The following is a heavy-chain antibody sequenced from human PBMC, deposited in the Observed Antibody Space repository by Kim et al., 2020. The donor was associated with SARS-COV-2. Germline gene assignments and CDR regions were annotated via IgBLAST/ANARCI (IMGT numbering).Heavy chain of an antibody. D-gene: IGHD6-6*01. J-gene: IGHJ6*02. CDR1: GGSFSGYY. CDR3: ARVPRVGAARPNYYYGMDV. Sequence: SETLSLTCAVYGGSFSGYYWSWIRQPPGKGLEWIGEINHSGSTNYNPSLKSRVTISVDTSKNQFSLKLSSVTAADTAVYYCARVPRVGAARPNYYYGMDVWGQGTTVTVSS. CDR2: INHSGST. V-gene: IGHV4-34*01.